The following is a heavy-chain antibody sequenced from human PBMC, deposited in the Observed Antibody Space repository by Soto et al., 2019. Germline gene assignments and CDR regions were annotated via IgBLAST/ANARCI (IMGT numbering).Heavy chain of an antibody. CDR3: AHSVVAGLGYYLYY. D-gene: IGHD6-19*01. CDR2: IYWDDDK. V-gene: IGHV2-5*02. CDR1: GFSLSSTRVA. Sequence: QITFKESGPTLVKPTQTLTLTCTFSGFSLSSTRVALGWIRQPPGRALECLALIYWDDDKRYTPFLKSRLTITKDTSKNQVVLTMTQMDPVDTATYYFAHSVVAGLGYYLYYWGQGTLVTVSS. J-gene: IGHJ4*02.